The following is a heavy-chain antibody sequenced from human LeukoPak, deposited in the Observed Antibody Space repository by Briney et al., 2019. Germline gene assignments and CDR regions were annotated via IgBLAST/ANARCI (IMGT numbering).Heavy chain of an antibody. CDR1: GYTFTSYD. D-gene: IGHD2-2*01. CDR2: INPNSGGT. CDR3: ARDGGYCSSTSCSRPH. V-gene: IGHV1-2*02. J-gene: IGHJ1*01. Sequence: GASVKVSCKASGYTFTSYDINWVRQATGQGLEWMGWINPNSGGTNYAQKFQGRVTMTRDTSISTAYMELSRLRSDDTAVYYCARDGGYCSSTSCSRPHWGQGTLVTVSS.